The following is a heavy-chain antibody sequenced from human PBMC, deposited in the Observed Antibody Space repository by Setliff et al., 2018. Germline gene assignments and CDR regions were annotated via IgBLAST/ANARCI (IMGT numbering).Heavy chain of an antibody. J-gene: IGHJ4*02. Sequence: PGGSLRLSCAASTFPFSINDMTYGMSWVRQAPGKGLEWVSVTYAGGATNYADSVKGRFTISIDNSKNALYLQMNGLSAEDTAVYYCRLWFAEAWRDYWGEGTLVTVSS. CDR2: TYAGGAT. D-gene: IGHD3-10*01. V-gene: IGHV3-53*01. CDR1: TFPFSIND. CDR3: RLWFAEAWRDY.